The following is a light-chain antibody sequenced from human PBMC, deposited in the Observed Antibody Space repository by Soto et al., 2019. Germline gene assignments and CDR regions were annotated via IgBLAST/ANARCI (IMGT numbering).Light chain of an antibody. Sequence: EIVMTQSPATLSVSPGERATLSCRASQSVSSNFAWYQQKPGQAPRLLIHGASTRATGIPARFSGSGSGTEFTLTISSLQSEDFAVYFCQQYSDWPPVTFGGGTKVEIK. J-gene: IGKJ4*01. CDR2: GAS. V-gene: IGKV3-15*01. CDR1: QSVSSN. CDR3: QQYSDWPPVT.